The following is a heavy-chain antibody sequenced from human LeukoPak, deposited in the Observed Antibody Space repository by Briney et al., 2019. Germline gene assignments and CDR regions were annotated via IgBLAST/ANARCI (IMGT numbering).Heavy chain of an antibody. CDR3: ARNSGSYWVSDY. CDR1: GFTFSIYW. V-gene: IGHV3-7*01. Sequence: GGSLRLSCAASGFTFSIYWMSWVRQAPGKGLEWVANIKQDGSEKYYVDSVKGRFTISRDNAKNSLYLQMNSLRAEDTAVYYCARNSGSYWVSDYWGQGTLVTVSS. CDR2: IKQDGSEK. J-gene: IGHJ4*02. D-gene: IGHD1-26*01.